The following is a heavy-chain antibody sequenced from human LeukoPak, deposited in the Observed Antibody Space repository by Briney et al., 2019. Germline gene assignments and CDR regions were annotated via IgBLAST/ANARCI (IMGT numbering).Heavy chain of an antibody. J-gene: IGHJ4*02. Sequence: SQTLSLTCAVSGGSISSGGYSWSWIRQPPGKGLEWIGYIYHSGSTYYNPSLKSRVTISVDRSKNQFSLKLSSVTAADTAVYYCARGQGTVTTHWGQGTLVTVSS. CDR3: ARGQGTVTTH. CDR2: IYHSGST. D-gene: IGHD4-17*01. CDR1: GGSISSGGYS. V-gene: IGHV4-30-2*01.